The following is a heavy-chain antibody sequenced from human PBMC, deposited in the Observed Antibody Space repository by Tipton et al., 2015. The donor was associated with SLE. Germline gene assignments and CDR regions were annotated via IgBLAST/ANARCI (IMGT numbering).Heavy chain of an antibody. CDR1: GFTVSSNY. D-gene: IGHD6-19*01. V-gene: IGHV3-53*04. CDR2: IYSGGST. CDR3: ARASRSIGDSSGWYAFDY. Sequence: SLRLSCAASGFTVSSNYMSWVRQAPGKGLEWDSVIYSGGSTYYADSVKGRFTISRHNSKNTLYLQMNSLRAEDTAVYYCARASRSIGDSSGWYAFDYWGQGTLVTVPS. J-gene: IGHJ4*02.